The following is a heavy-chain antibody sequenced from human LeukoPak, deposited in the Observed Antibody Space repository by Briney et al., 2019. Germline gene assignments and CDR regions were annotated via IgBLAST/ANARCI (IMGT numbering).Heavy chain of an antibody. CDR3: AKDAPPRYYYDSSGLATTNWFDP. D-gene: IGHD3-22*01. CDR1: GFTFSSYG. CDR2: ISYDGSNK. V-gene: IGHV3-30*18. J-gene: IGHJ5*02. Sequence: GGSLRLSCAASGFTFSSYGMHWVRQAPGKGLEWVAVISYDGSNKYYADSVKGRFTISRDNSKNTLYLQMNSLRAEETAVYYCAKDAPPRYYYDSSGLATTNWFDPWGQGTLVTVSS.